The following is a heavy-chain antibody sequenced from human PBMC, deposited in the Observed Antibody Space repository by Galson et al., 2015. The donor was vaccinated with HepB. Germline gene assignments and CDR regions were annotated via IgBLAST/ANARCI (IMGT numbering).Heavy chain of an antibody. Sequence: ETLSLTCTVSGGSISSYYWSWIRQPPGKGLEWIGYIYYSGSTNYNPSLKSRVTISVDTSKNQFSLKLSSVTAADTAVYYCAVHFLLYCGGDCLDFDHPNYFDYWGQGTLVTVSS. V-gene: IGHV4-59*12. J-gene: IGHJ4*02. D-gene: IGHD2-21*02. CDR3: AVHFLLYCGGDCLDFDHPNYFDY. CDR2: IYYSGST. CDR1: GGSISSYY.